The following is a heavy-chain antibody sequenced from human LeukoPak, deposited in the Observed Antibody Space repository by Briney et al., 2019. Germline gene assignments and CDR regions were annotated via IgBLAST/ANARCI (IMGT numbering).Heavy chain of an antibody. CDR1: GFTFSSYA. J-gene: IGHJ4*02. CDR2: ISYDGSNK. CDR3: ARYGDYFDY. Sequence: GGSLGLSCAASGFTFSSYAMHWVRQAPGKGLEWVAVISYDGSNKYYADSVKGRFTISRDNSKNTLYLQMNSLRAEDTAVYYCARYGDYFDYWGQGTLVTVSS. V-gene: IGHV3-30-3*01. D-gene: IGHD4-17*01.